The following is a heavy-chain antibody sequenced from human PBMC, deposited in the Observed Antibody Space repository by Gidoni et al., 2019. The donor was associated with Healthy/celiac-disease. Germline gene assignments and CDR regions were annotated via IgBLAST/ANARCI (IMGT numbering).Heavy chain of an antibody. J-gene: IGHJ5*02. Sequence: QVQLQESGPGLVKPSETLSLTCTVPGGSISSYYWSWIRQPPGKGLDCIGYIYYSGSTNYNPSLKSRVTISVDTSKNQFSLKLSSVTAADTAVYYCARLATMVHGFDPWGQGTLVTVSS. V-gene: IGHV4-59*01. D-gene: IGHD3-10*01. CDR2: IYYSGST. CDR1: GGSISSYY. CDR3: ARLATMVHGFDP.